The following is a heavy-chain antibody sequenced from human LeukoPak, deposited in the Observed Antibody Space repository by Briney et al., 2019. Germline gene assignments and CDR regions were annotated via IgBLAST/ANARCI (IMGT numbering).Heavy chain of an antibody. CDR3: ARGYSSGRSDI. Sequence: SETLSLTCTVSGGSISSGGYYWSWIRQPPGKGLEWIGYIYHSGSTYYNPSLKSRVTISVDRSKNQFSLKLSSVTAADTAVYYCARGYSSGRSDIWGQGTMVTVSS. CDR2: IYHSGST. D-gene: IGHD6-19*01. J-gene: IGHJ3*02. CDR1: GGSISSGGYY. V-gene: IGHV4-30-2*01.